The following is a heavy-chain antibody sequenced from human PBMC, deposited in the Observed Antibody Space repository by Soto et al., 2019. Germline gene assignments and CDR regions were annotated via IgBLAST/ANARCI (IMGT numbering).Heavy chain of an antibody. CDR3: TRGTYDYVWGSYPYFDY. V-gene: IGHV3-49*03. J-gene: IGHJ4*02. D-gene: IGHD3-16*01. Sequence: GGSLRLSCTASGFTFGDYAMSWFRQAPGKGLEWVGFIRSKAYGGTTEYAASVKCRFTISRDDSKSIAYLQMNSLKTEDTAVYYCTRGTYDYVWGSYPYFDYWGQGTLVTVSS. CDR1: GFTFGDYA. CDR2: IRSKAYGGTT.